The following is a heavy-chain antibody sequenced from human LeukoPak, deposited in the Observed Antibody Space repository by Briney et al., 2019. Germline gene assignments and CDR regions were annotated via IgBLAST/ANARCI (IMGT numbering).Heavy chain of an antibody. CDR1: GYTFTGYY. CDR3: ARLTKVVQAGTFYDY. D-gene: IGHD6-19*01. Sequence: ASVKVSCKASGYTFTGYYMHWVRQAPGQGLEWMGWINPNSGGTNYAQKFQGRVTMTRDTSIGTAYMELSRLRSDDTAVYYCARLTKVVQAGTFYDYWGQGTLVTVSS. V-gene: IGHV1-2*02. J-gene: IGHJ4*02. CDR2: INPNSGGT.